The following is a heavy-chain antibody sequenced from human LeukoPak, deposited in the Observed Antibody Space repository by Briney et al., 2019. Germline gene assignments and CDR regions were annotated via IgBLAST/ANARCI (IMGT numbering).Heavy chain of an antibody. V-gene: IGHV3-30*03. CDR2: ISYDGGNK. D-gene: IGHD3-16*01. Sequence: GGSLRLSCAASGFTFSNYGLHWVRQAPGKGLEWVALISYDGGNKYYADSVKGRLTISRDNSKNTLFLQINSLRDEDTAVYYCAREGGTWGQGTLVTVSS. CDR1: GFTFSNYG. J-gene: IGHJ5*02. CDR3: AREGGT.